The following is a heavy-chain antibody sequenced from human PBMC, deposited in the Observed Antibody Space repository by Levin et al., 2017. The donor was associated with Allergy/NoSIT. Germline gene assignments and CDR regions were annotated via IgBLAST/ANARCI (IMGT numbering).Heavy chain of an antibody. CDR1: GGSISSSSYY. CDR2: IYYSGST. V-gene: IGHV4-39*01. J-gene: IGHJ3*02. Sequence: SETLSLTCTVSGGSISSSSYYWGWIRQPPGKGLEWIGSIYYSGSTYYNPSLKSRVTISVDTSKNQFSLKLSSVTAADTAVYYCARNVLRFLEWSGRDAFDSWGQGTMVTVSS. CDR3: ARNVLRFLEWSGRDAFDS. D-gene: IGHD3-3*01.